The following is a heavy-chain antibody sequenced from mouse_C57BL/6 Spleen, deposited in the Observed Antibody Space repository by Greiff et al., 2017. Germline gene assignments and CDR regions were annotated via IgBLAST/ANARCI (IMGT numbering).Heavy chain of an antibody. CDR2: INPNNGGT. CDR1: GYTFTDYY. J-gene: IGHJ4*01. CDR3: ARRGYYGSSYAMDY. D-gene: IGHD1-1*01. V-gene: IGHV1-26*01. Sequence: EVQLQQSGPELVKPGASVKISCKASGYTFTDYYMTWVKQSHGKSLEWIGDINPNNGGTSYNQKFKGKATLTVDKSSSTAYMVLRSLTSVDSAVDYCARRGYYGSSYAMDYWGQGTSVTVAS.